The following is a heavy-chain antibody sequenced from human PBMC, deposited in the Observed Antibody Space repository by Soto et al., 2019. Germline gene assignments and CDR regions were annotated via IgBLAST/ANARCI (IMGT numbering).Heavy chain of an antibody. V-gene: IGHV1-2*02. Sequence: QVQLVQSGAEVEKPGASVKVSCKASGYTFTAYYVHWVRQAPGQGLEWMGWINPNSGVTNYAHKFQGRVTMTRDTSISTAYMELSRLRSDDTAVYYCGRVGAVAGTEWGQGTLVTVSS. J-gene: IGHJ4*02. CDR2: INPNSGVT. D-gene: IGHD6-19*01. CDR3: GRVGAVAGTE. CDR1: GYTFTAYY.